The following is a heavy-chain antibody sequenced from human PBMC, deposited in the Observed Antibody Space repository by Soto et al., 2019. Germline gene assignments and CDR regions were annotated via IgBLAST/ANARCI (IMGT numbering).Heavy chain of an antibody. CDR2: ISAYNGNT. Sequence: ASVKVSCKASGYTFTSYGISWVRQAPGQGLEWMGWISAYNGNTNYAQKLQGRVTMTTDTSTSTAYMELRSLRSDDTAVYYCERDIWWLGNSDAFDIWGQGTMVTVSS. J-gene: IGHJ3*02. CDR3: ERDIWWLGNSDAFDI. D-gene: IGHD5-12*01. V-gene: IGHV1-18*01. CDR1: GYTFTSYG.